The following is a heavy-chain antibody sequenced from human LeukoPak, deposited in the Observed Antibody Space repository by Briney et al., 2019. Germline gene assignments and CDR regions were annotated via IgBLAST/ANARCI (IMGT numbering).Heavy chain of an antibody. CDR2: IYSGGSP. V-gene: IGHV3-66*01. CDR3: AREGVTNAFDI. J-gene: IGHJ3*02. D-gene: IGHD3-10*01. CDR1: GFTVSSNY. Sequence: GGSLRLSCAASGFTVSSNYMSWVRQAPGKGLEWVSVIYSGGSPYYADSVKGRFTISRDNSKNTLYLQMNSLRAEDTAVYYCAREGVTNAFDIWGQGTMVTVSS.